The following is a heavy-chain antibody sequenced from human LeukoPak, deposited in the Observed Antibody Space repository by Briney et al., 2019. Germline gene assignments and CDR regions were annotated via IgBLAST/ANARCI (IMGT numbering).Heavy chain of an antibody. Sequence: GASVKVSCKASGYTFTSYGTSWVRQAPGQGLEWVGWISAYNGNTNYAQKLQGRVTMTTDTSTSTAYMELRSLRSDDTAVYYCASGVAAAAGTMSTYYYYGMDVWGQGTAVTVSS. CDR2: ISAYNGNT. D-gene: IGHD6-13*01. CDR3: ASGVAAAAGTMSTYYYYGMDV. J-gene: IGHJ6*02. V-gene: IGHV1-18*01. CDR1: GYTFTSYG.